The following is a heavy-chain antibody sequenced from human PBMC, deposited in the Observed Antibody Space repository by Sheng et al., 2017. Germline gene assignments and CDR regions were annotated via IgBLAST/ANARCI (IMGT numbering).Heavy chain of an antibody. V-gene: IGHV1-18*01. J-gene: IGHJ4*02. CDR1: GYIFSDYG. Sequence: GGEVKKPGASVKVSCKVSGYIFSDYGINWVRLAPGQGLEWMGWISPHTANRIYAQKFEGRVTITADESTTTSYMELSGLTSEDTAVYYCATDRDRSSWSLDFWGQGTLVTVSS. CDR3: ATDRDRSSWSLDF. CDR2: ISPHTANR. D-gene: IGHD3-22*01.